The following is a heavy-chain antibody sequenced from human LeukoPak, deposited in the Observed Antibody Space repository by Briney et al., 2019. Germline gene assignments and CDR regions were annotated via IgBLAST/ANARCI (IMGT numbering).Heavy chain of an antibody. CDR2: ISWSGGTT. D-gene: IGHD2-21*02. Sequence: GGSLRLSCAASAFIFSDYAMTWVRQAPGKGLEWVSAISWSGGTTYYADSVKGRFTISRDNSKNTLYLQMNSLRAEDTALYYCAKSPTYCGSDCYSTFDYWGQGNLVTVSS. CDR3: AKSPTYCGSDCYSTFDY. CDR1: AFIFSDYA. V-gene: IGHV3-23*01. J-gene: IGHJ4*02.